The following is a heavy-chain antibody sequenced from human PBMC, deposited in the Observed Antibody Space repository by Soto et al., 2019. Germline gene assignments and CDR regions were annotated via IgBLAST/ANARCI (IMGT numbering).Heavy chain of an antibody. CDR3: AKRKRSCNSASCYGGAFDI. D-gene: IGHD2-2*01. CDR2: ISGSGGST. V-gene: IGHV3-23*01. CDR1: GFTFSTYA. Sequence: GGSLRLSCAASGFTFSTYAMSWVRQAPGKGLEWVSDISGSGGSTYYPDSVKGRFTISRDNSKNTLYLQVNSLTAEDTAVYYCAKRKRSCNSASCYGGAFDIWGQGTKVTVSS. J-gene: IGHJ3*02.